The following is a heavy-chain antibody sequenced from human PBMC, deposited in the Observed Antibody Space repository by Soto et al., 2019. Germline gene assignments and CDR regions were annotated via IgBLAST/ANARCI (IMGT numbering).Heavy chain of an antibody. CDR1: GFTFGDFA. Sequence: GESLKISCAASGFTFGDFAMAWVRQAPGKGLEWVSAISGSGGSTYYADSVKGLFTISRDNSKNTLYLQMNSLRAADTAVYYCAKDAYDSSGYYYFDPNYYFDYWGQGTLVTVSS. CDR3: AKDAYDSSGYYYFDPNYYFDY. CDR2: ISGSGGST. V-gene: IGHV3-23*01. J-gene: IGHJ4*02. D-gene: IGHD3-22*01.